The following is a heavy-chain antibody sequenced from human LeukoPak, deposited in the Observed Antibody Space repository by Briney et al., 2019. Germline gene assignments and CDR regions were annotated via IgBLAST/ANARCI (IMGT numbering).Heavy chain of an antibody. CDR1: GYTFTSYG. CDR3: ASGHYYDSTTYYFDY. J-gene: IGHJ4*02. V-gene: IGHV1-69*04. D-gene: IGHD3-22*01. CDR2: IIPILGIA. Sequence: SVKVSCKASGYTFTSYGISWVRQPPGQGLEWMGRIIPILGIANYAQKFQGRVTITADKSTSTAYMELSSLRSEDTAVYYCASGHYYDSTTYYFDYWGQGTLVTVSS.